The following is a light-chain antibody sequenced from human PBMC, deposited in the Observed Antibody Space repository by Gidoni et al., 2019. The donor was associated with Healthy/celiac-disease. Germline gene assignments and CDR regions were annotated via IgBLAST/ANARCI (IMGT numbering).Light chain of an antibody. CDR2: AAS. J-gene: IGKJ1*01. CDR3: QQNYSTPLT. CDR1: QSISSH. Sequence: DIQMTQCPSSLSASVGDRVTITCRASQSISSHLNWYQQKPGKAPKLLIYAASSLQSGVPSRFSGSGSGTDFTLTISSLQPEDFATYYCQQNYSTPLTFGQGTKVEIK. V-gene: IGKV1-39*01.